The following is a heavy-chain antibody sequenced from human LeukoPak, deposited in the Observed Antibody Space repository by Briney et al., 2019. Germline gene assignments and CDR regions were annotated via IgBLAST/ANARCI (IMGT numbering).Heavy chain of an antibody. CDR1: GYTFTDYY. CDR3: ARDRGGGSGTYYILY. D-gene: IGHD3-10*01. Sequence: ASVKVSCKASGYTFTDYYMHWVRQAPGQGLEWLGWINPNNGGTNYAQKVQGRVTMTRDTSISTAYMELSSLRSDDTAVYYCARDRGGGSGTYYILYWGLGSLVTVSS. V-gene: IGHV1-2*02. J-gene: IGHJ4*02. CDR2: INPNNGGT.